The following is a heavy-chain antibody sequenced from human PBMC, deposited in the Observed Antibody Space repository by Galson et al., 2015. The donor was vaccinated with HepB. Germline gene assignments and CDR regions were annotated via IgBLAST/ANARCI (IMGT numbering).Heavy chain of an antibody. CDR1: GDTFSSYA. J-gene: IGHJ4*01. V-gene: IGHV1-69*13. CDR2: IIPIFGIP. Sequence: SVKVSCKASGDTFSSYAISWVRRAPGVGLEWMGGIIPIFGIPNYAQKFQDRVTITADEPTRTVYMELSSLRSEDSAVYFCASTSYCSSTGCPLHYWGQGSLVTVSS. D-gene: IGHD2-2*01. CDR3: ASTSYCSSTGCPLHY.